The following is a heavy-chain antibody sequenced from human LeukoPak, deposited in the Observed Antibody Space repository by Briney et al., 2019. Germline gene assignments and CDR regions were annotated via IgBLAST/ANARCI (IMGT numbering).Heavy chain of an antibody. J-gene: IGHJ4*02. Sequence: GGSLRLSCAASGFTVSDNYMTWVRQAPGKGLEWVSVIYSGGSTYYADSVKGRFTISRDNSKNTLYLQMNSLRAEDTAVYYCARVSNSYGPYYFDYWGQGTLVTVSS. V-gene: IGHV3-66*01. CDR1: GFTVSDNY. D-gene: IGHD5-18*01. CDR2: IYSGGST. CDR3: ARVSNSYGPYYFDY.